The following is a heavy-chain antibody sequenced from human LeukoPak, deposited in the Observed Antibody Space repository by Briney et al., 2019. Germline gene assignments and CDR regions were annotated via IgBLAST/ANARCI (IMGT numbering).Heavy chain of an antibody. CDR3: AKGPLRGTAAAIDY. CDR1: GFSLSGYW. D-gene: IGHD2-2*01. V-gene: IGHV3-74*01. CDR2: NNGDGSTT. Sequence: PGGSLRLSCVASGFSLSGYWMYWVRQAPGKGLMYISRNNGDGSTTNYADVVKGRFTMSRDISTDTLWLQMDSLRTEDTAVYYCAKGPLRGTAAAIDYWGQGTLVTVSS. J-gene: IGHJ4*02.